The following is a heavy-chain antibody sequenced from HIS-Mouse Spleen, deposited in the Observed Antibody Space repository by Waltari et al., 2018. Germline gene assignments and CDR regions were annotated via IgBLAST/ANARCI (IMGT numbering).Heavy chain of an antibody. Sequence: QLQLQESGPGLVKPSETLSLTCTVSGGSISSSSSYCGWIRQPPGKGLEWIGSIYYSGSTYYNPSLKSRVTISVDTSKNQFSLKLSSVTAADTAVYYCARHRSVVTAMYFDYWGQGTLVTVSS. CDR1: GGSISSSSSY. V-gene: IGHV4-39*01. D-gene: IGHD2-21*02. J-gene: IGHJ4*02. CDR3: ARHRSVVTAMYFDY. CDR2: IYYSGST.